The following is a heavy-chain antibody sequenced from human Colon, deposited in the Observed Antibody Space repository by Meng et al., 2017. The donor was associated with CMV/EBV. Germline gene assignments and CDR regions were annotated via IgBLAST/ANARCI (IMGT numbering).Heavy chain of an antibody. J-gene: IGHJ4*02. CDR2: IFRTGTT. V-gene: IGHV4-30-4*01. CDR3: ARDRDYFDTSGYLF. CDR1: GDSITSGDYY. D-gene: IGHD3-9*01. Sequence: SGDSITSGDYYWTWIRQSPGEGLEWIGHIFRTGTTDHNPSLGSRVSMSIDTSKNQFSLSLTSVTAADTATYYCARDRDYFDTSGYLFWGQGALVTVSS.